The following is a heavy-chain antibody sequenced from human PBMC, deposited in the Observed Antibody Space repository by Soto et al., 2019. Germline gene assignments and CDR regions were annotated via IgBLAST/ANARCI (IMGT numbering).Heavy chain of an antibody. CDR3: ARAGRYGVDV. CDR2: ISSSSSYI. D-gene: IGHD1-26*01. CDR1: GFTFSTYN. J-gene: IGHJ6*02. Sequence: GGSLRLSCAASGFTFSTYNFNWVRQAPGQGLEWVSSISSSSSYIYYADSVKGRFTISRDNAKNSLYLQMNSLRAEGTAVYYCARAGRYGVDVWGQGTTVTVSS. V-gene: IGHV3-21*01.